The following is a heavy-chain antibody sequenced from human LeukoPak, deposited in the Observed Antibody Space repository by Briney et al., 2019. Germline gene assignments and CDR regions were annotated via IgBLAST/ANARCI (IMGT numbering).Heavy chain of an antibody. D-gene: IGHD3-22*01. V-gene: IGHV3-23*01. J-gene: IGHJ4*02. CDR1: GFTFSSYA. CDR3: AKPAYYYYGSGYRGLEDY. Sequence: PTGRSLRLSCAAAGFTFSSYAMSSVRQPPGEGLEWVSAISGSGGSTYYADSVKGRFTISRDNSKNTLYLQMNSMSAEDTAVYYCAKPAYYYYGSGYRGLEDYWGQGTLVTVSS. CDR2: ISGSGGST.